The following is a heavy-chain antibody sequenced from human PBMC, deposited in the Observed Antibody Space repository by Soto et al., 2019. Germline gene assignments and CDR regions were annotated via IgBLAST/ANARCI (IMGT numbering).Heavy chain of an antibody. V-gene: IGHV1-2*02. D-gene: IGHD1-1*01. CDR1: GYTFSDYY. J-gene: IGHJ4*02. Sequence: RVSCEASGYTFSDYYIHWVRQAPGQGLDWMGWINPNSGGTKYAPKFQGGVTMTRDTSITTAYMELSRLRSGDTAVYYCAREPATAKPEGVDFWGQGTLVTV. CDR2: INPNSGGT. CDR3: AREPATAKPEGVDF.